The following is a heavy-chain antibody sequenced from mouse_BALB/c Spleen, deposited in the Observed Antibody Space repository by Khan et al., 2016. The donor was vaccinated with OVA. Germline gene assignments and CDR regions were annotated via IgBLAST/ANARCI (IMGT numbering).Heavy chain of an antibody. CDR1: GFTFSDYY. CDR3: AREGDDGGLAY. Sequence: EVELVESGGGLVQPGGSLKLSCATSGFTFSDYYMYWVRQTPEKRLEWVAYISNRGATTYYPDTLRGRFTISRDHAKNTLYLQMSRLKSEDTAIYYCAREGDDGGLAYWGQGTLVTVSA. J-gene: IGHJ3*01. V-gene: IGHV5-12*02. D-gene: IGHD2-3*01. CDR2: ISNRGATT.